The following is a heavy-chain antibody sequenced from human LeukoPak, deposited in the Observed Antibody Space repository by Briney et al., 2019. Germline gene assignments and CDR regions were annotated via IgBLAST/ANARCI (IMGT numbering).Heavy chain of an antibody. CDR2: INPSGGST. V-gene: IGHV1-46*01. J-gene: IGHJ4*02. Sequence: ASVKVSCKASGYTFTSYYMHWVRQAPGQGLEWMGIINPSGGSTSYAKKFQGRVNMTRDTSTSTVYMELSSLRSEDTAVYYCTRSLNVVVPAAMPYWGQGTLVTVSS. CDR1: GYTFTSYY. D-gene: IGHD2-2*01. CDR3: TRSLNVVVPAAMPY.